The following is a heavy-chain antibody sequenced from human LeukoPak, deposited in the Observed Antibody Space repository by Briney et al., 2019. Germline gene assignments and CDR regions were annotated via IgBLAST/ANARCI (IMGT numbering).Heavy chain of an antibody. V-gene: IGHV3-11*01. CDR2: ISSSGSTI. CDR3: ARPRLHYYYYYMDA. CDR1: GFTFSDYY. Sequence: GGSLRLSCAASGFTFSDYYMSWIRQAPGKGLEWVSYISSSGSTIYYADSVKGRFTISRENAKNSLYLQMNSLRAEDTAVYYCARPRLHYYYYYMDAWGKGTTVTVSS. J-gene: IGHJ6*03.